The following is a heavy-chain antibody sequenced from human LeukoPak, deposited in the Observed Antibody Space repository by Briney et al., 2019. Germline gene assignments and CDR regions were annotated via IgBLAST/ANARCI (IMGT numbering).Heavy chain of an antibody. Sequence: ASVKVSCKASGYTFTSYDINWVRQATGQGPEWMGWMNPSSGNTGFAQRFQGRVTMTRDTSINTADLELSSLTSEDTAVYYCATHTYYYSSGSFAYWGQGTLVTVSS. CDR1: GYTFTSYD. J-gene: IGHJ4*02. V-gene: IGHV1-8*01. CDR3: ATHTYYYSSGSFAY. D-gene: IGHD3-10*01. CDR2: MNPSSGNT.